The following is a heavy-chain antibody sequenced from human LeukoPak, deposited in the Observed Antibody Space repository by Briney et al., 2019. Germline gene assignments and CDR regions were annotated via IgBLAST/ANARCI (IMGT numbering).Heavy chain of an antibody. J-gene: IGHJ5*02. Sequence: GGSLRLSCAASGFTFSSYAMSWVRQAPGKGLEWVSAISGSGGSTYYADSVKGRFTISGDNSKNTLYLQMNSLRAEDTAVYYCAKDLGCSSTSCYGGLWNWFDPWGQGTLVTVSS. D-gene: IGHD2-2*01. CDR1: GFTFSSYA. CDR3: AKDLGCSSTSCYGGLWNWFDP. CDR2: ISGSGGST. V-gene: IGHV3-23*01.